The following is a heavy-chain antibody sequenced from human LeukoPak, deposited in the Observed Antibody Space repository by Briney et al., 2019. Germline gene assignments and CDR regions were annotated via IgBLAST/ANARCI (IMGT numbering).Heavy chain of an antibody. Sequence: PGGSLRLSCAASGFTFSSYWMSWVRQAPGKGLEWVANIKQDGSEKYYVDSVKGRFTISRDNAKNSLYLQMNSLRAEDTAVYYCARSSRGVIIGPFDYWDQGTLVTVSS. CDR3: ARSSRGVIIGPFDY. CDR1: GFTFSSYW. D-gene: IGHD3-10*01. CDR2: IKQDGSEK. V-gene: IGHV3-7*01. J-gene: IGHJ4*02.